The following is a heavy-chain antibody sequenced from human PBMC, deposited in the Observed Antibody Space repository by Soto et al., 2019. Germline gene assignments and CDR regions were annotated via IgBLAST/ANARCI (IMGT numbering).Heavy chain of an antibody. J-gene: IGHJ4*02. CDR3: ATHTSTGYWDC. CDR1: GYTFSNQW. Sequence: EVQLVQSEAEVKRTGESLRISCQGSGYTFSNQWIAWVRQMPGKGLEWMGLTHPGNSESRYSPSIQGKVTMSVDKSINTAFLQWSSLKASDSAMYYCATHTSTGYWDCWGQGTLVTVSS. V-gene: IGHV5-51*03. D-gene: IGHD6-13*01. CDR2: THPGNSES.